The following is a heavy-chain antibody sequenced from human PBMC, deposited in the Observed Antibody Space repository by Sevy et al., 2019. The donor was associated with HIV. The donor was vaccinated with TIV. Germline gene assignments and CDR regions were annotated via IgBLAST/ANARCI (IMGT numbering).Heavy chain of an antibody. CDR2: FDPEDGEK. D-gene: IGHD3-10*01. V-gene: IGHV1-24*01. J-gene: IGHJ5*02. CDR1: GYTLTELS. Sequence: ASVKVSCKVSGYTLTELSMHWVRQAPGKGLEWMGGFDPEDGEKIYAQKFQGRVTMTEDTSTDTAYMELSSLRTEDTVVYYCAIRNTLMVRGVTASYNWFDPWGQGTLVTVSS. CDR3: AIRNTLMVRGVTASYNWFDP.